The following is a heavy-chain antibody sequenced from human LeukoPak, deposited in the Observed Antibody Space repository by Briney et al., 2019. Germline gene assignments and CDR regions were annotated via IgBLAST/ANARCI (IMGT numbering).Heavy chain of an antibody. CDR3: ARDWTTVTLFRQDHNWFDP. Sequence: SVKVSCKASGGTFSSYAISWVRRAPGQGLEWMGRIIPIFGTANYAQKFQGRVTITTDESTSTAYMELSSLRSEDTAVYYCARDWTTVTLFRQDHNWFDPWGQGTLVTVSS. CDR1: GGTFSSYA. CDR2: IIPIFGTA. D-gene: IGHD4-17*01. V-gene: IGHV1-69*05. J-gene: IGHJ5*02.